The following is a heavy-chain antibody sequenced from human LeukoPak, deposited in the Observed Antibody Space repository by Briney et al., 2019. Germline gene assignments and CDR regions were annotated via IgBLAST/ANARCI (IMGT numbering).Heavy chain of an antibody. D-gene: IGHD3-10*01. CDR3: ARGSLFMVDY. CDR1: GYSISSGYY. J-gene: IGHJ4*02. CDR2: IYHSGST. Sequence: SETLSLTCTVSGYSISSGYYWGWIRQPPGKGLEWIGSIYHSGSTYYNPSLKSRVTISVDTSKNQFSLKLSSVTAADTAVYYCARGSLFMVDYWGQGTLVAVSS. V-gene: IGHV4-38-2*02.